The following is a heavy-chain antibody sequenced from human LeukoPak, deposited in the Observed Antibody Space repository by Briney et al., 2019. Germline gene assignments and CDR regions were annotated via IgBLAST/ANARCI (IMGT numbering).Heavy chain of an antibody. Sequence: GGSLRLSCAASGFTFDDYGMSWVRQAPGKGLEWVSGINWNGGSTGYADSVKDRFTISRDNAKNSLYLQMNSLRAEDTALYHCARNAVAGTFYYYMDVWGKGTTVTVSS. CDR2: INWNGGST. D-gene: IGHD6-19*01. J-gene: IGHJ6*03. CDR1: GFTFDDYG. CDR3: ARNAVAGTFYYYMDV. V-gene: IGHV3-20*01.